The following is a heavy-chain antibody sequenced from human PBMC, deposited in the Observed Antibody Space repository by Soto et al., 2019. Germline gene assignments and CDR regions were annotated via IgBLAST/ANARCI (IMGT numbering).Heavy chain of an antibody. J-gene: IGHJ5*02. Sequence: QVQLQQWGAGLLKPSETLSLTCAVYGGSFSGYYWSWIRQPPGKGLEWIGEINHSGSTNYNPSLKSRVTISVDTSKNQFSLKLSSVTAADTAVYYSARMEEVTVGRNWFDPWGQGTLVTVSS. CDR3: ARMEEVTVGRNWFDP. V-gene: IGHV4-34*01. CDR1: GGSFSGYY. CDR2: INHSGST. D-gene: IGHD2-21*02.